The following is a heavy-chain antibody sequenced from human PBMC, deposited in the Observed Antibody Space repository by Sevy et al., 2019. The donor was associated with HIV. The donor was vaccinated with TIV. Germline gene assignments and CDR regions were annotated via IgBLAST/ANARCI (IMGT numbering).Heavy chain of an antibody. CDR3: ATRRGHLSFDY. CDR2: INHSGST. V-gene: IGHV4-34*01. J-gene: IGHJ4*02. CDR1: GGSFSGYY. Sequence: SETLSLTCVVYGGSFSGYYWSWIRQPPGKGLEWIGEINHSGSTNYNPSLKSRVTISADTSKNQFSLKLSSVTAADTAVHYCATRRGHLSFDYWGQRTLVTVSS.